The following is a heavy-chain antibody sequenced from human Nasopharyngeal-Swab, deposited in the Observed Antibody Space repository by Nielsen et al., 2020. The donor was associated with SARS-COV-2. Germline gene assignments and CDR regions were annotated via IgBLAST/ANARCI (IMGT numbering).Heavy chain of an antibody. CDR1: GFSFRDSA. D-gene: IGHD6-25*01. Sequence: GESLKISCAASGFSFRDSAMHWARQAPGKGLEWVAVIWYDGSEKYYVDSVKGRFTISRDNSKNTLYLQMNSLRAEDTAVYYCARDPPFSGWTLESWGQGTLVTVSS. CDR3: ARDPPFSGWTLES. J-gene: IGHJ4*02. V-gene: IGHV3-33*01. CDR2: IWYDGSEK.